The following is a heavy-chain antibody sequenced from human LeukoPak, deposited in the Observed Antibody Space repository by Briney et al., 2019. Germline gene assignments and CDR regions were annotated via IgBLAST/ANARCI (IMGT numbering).Heavy chain of an antibody. CDR3: ARDHNSWFDP. D-gene: IGHD5-24*01. CDR2: IYSGGST. CDR1: GFTVSSNY. J-gene: IGHJ5*02. V-gene: IGHV3-53*01. Sequence: GGSLRLSCAGSGFTVSSNYMSLGRQAPVNGLEWVSVIYSGGSTYYADSVKGRFTISRDNSKNTLYLQMNSLRAEDTAVYYCARDHNSWFDPWGQGTLVTVSS.